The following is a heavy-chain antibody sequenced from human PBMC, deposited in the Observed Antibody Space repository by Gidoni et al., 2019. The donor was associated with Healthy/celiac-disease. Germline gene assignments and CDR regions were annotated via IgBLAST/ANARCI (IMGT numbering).Heavy chain of an antibody. Sequence: EVQLVESGGVVVQPGGSLRLSCAASGFTFDDYTMHWVRQAPGKGLDWVSLISWDGGRTYKADSVKGRSTTSRNNRKNSLYLQMNSRRTEDTAFNYGAKVDGKDSNDYGGQGTLVTVSS. CDR3: AKVDGKDSNDY. CDR2: ISWDGGRT. V-gene: IGHV3-43*01. D-gene: IGHD2-15*01. J-gene: IGHJ4*02. CDR1: GFTFDDYT.